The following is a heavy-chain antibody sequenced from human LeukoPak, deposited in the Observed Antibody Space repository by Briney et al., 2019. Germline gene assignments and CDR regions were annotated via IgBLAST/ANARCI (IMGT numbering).Heavy chain of an antibody. Sequence: SETLSLTCTVSGGSISSSSYYWGWIRQPPGKGLEWIGSIYYSGSTYYNPSLKSRVTISVDTSKNQFSLKLSSVTAADTAVYYCARVLGYPYYFDYWGQGTLVTVSS. CDR3: ARVLGYPYYFDY. V-gene: IGHV4-39*07. CDR1: GGSISSSSYY. D-gene: IGHD3-16*02. CDR2: IYYSGST. J-gene: IGHJ4*02.